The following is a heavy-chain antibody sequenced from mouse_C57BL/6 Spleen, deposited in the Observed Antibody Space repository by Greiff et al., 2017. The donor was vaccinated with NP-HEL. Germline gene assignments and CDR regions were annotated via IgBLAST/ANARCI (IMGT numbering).Heavy chain of an antibody. V-gene: IGHV1-15*01. CDR2: IDPETGGT. CDR3: TLQDAWFAY. Sequence: VQLQESGAELVRPGASVTLSRKASGYTFTDYEMHWVKQTPVHGLEWIGAIDPETGGTAYNQKFKGKAILTADKSSSTAYMELRSLTSADSAVYYCTLQDAWFAYWGQGTLVTVSA. J-gene: IGHJ3*01. CDR1: GYTFTDYE.